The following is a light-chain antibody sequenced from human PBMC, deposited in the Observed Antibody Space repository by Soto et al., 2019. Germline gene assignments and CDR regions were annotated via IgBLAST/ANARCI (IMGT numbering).Light chain of an antibody. CDR3: QHYNSLPIT. Sequence: DIQMTQSPSSLSASLGDRVTITCQATQDIRFYLNWYQHKTGQAPKLLIYDASQLETGVPSRFSGSGSGTDFTFTINTLQPEDIGTYYCQHYNSLPITFGQGTRLEIK. CDR1: QDIRFY. CDR2: DAS. V-gene: IGKV1-33*01. J-gene: IGKJ5*01.